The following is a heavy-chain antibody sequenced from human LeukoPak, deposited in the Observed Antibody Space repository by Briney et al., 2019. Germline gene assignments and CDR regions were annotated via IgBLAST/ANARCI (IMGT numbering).Heavy chain of an antibody. CDR1: GFTVSNCY. J-gene: IGHJ5*02. Sequence: PGGTLSLTCAVSGFTVSNCYMSWVRQTPGKGLEWISLIRGGGVYTESTDSVKGQFTIYIDNADETVYLQMNSLRAEDTAVYYCAKGRGHSSTLYLWRQGTLIIVSS. CDR3: AKGRGHSSTLYL. CDR2: IRGGGVYT. V-gene: IGHV3-23*01. D-gene: IGHD6-13*01.